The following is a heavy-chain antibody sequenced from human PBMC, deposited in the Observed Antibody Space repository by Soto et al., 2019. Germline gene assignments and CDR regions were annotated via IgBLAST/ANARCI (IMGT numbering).Heavy chain of an antibody. CDR3: AREGYCSSTSCYSLGYYYYYMDV. V-gene: IGHV3-21*01. CDR2: ITSSSSYI. CDR1: GFTFSSYS. D-gene: IGHD2-2*01. Sequence: EVQLVESGGGLVKPGGSLRLSCAASGFTFSSYSMNWVRQAPGKGLEWVSSITSSSSYIHYADSVKGRFTISRDNAKNSLYLQMNSLIAEDTAVYYCAREGYCSSTSCYSLGYYYYYMDVCGKGTTVTVSS. J-gene: IGHJ6*03.